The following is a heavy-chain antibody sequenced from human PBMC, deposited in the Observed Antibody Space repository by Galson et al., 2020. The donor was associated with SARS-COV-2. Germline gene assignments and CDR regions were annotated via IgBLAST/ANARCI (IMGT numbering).Heavy chain of an antibody. J-gene: IGHJ3*02. V-gene: IGHV1-69*04. D-gene: IGHD2-2*01. CDR2: IIPILGIA. Sequence: SVKVSCKASGGTFSSYAISWVRQAPGQGLEWMGRIIPILGIANYAQKFQGRVTITADKSTSTAYMELSSLRSEDTAVYYCARSDCSSTSCYYTKGAFDIWGQGTMVTVSS. CDR3: ARSDCSSTSCYYTKGAFDI. CDR1: GGTFSSYA.